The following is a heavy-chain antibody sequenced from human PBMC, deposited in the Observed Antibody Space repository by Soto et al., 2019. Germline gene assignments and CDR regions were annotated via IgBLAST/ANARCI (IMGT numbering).Heavy chain of an antibody. CDR3: AIDACCCGGDCYSLVY. V-gene: IGHV1-69*06. Sequence: QVQLVQSGAELKTPGSSVSVSCKASGGAFNNYPISWVRQAPGQGLEWMGGIFPRLGTTTYAREVQGRVTMTPDTSTTTVSMTLTRLRSEDTAIYYCAIDACCCGGDCYSLVYWGQGTLVTVSS. CDR2: IFPRLGTT. CDR1: GGAFNNYP. D-gene: IGHD2-21*02. J-gene: IGHJ4*02.